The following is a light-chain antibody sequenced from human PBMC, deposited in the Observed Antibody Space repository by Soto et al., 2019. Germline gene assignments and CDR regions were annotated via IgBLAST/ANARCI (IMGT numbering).Light chain of an antibody. CDR1: QSVSNNY. V-gene: IGKV3-20*01. J-gene: IGKJ5*01. Sequence: EIVLTQSPGTLSLSPGERATLSCRASQSVSNNYLAWYQQKPGQAPRLLIYGASTRAAGIPDRFSGSGSGTDFTLTITRLEPEDSAVYFCQQYTGPPTTFGQGTRLEL. CDR3: QQYTGPPTT. CDR2: GAS.